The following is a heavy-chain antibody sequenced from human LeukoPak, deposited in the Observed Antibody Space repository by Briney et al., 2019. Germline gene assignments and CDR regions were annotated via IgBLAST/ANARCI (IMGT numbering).Heavy chain of an antibody. CDR3: AREGYELFFDY. V-gene: IGHV1-2*06. CDR1: RYTLTGYY. D-gene: IGHD6-13*01. CDR2: INPKSGDT. J-gene: IGHJ4*02. Sequence: ASVKVSCKHSRYTLTGYYMQWVRQAPAQRLGWVGRINPKSGDTKYAQKFQGRVTMTRDTSISTAYMELSRLRSDDTAVLYCAREGYELFFDYWGQGTLVTVSS.